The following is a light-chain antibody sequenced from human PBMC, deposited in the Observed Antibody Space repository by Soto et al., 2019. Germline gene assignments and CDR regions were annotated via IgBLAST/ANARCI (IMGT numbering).Light chain of an antibody. CDR1: QAISSY. CDR2: AAS. Sequence: AIRMTQSPSSFSASTGDRVTITCRASQAISSYLAWYQQKPGKAPKLLIYAASTLQSGGPSRFSGSGSGTDFTLTISCLQSEDFASYYCQQYYSYPRTFGQGTKVEIK. J-gene: IGKJ1*01. CDR3: QQYYSYPRT. V-gene: IGKV1-8*01.